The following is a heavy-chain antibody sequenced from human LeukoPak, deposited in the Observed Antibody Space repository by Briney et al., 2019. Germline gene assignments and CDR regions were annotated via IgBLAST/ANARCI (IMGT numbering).Heavy chain of an antibody. CDR2: VYYSGST. D-gene: IGHD1-26*01. CDR3: ARGDSGSYSQFDC. J-gene: IGHJ4*02. V-gene: IGHV4-59*01. CDR1: GGSISSYY. Sequence: SETLSLTCTVSGGSISSYYWSWIRQPPGKGLEWIGYVYYSGSTNYNPSLKSRVTISVDTSKNQFSLKLTSVTAADTAVYYCARGDSGSYSQFDCWGQGTLVTVSS.